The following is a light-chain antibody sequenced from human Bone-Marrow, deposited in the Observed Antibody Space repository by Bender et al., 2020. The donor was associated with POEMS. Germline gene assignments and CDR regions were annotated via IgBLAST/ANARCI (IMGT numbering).Light chain of an antibody. CDR1: FSNIGRNY. CDR2: SNN. V-gene: IGLV1-44*01. CDR3: AAWDDSLTGRV. Sequence: QPVLTQPPSVSATPGQTVTISCSGTFSNIGRNYVTWFQQLPGMAPRLLMHSNNERPSGVPARFSGSKSGTSASLDIKKLQSDDEADYYCAAWDDSLTGRVFGGGTKVTVL. J-gene: IGLJ3*02.